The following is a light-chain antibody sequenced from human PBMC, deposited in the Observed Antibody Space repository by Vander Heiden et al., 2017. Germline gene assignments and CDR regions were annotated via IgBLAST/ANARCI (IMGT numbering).Light chain of an antibody. Sequence: EIVMTQSPATLSVSPGERATLSCRASQSASTNLAWYQQKPGQGPRLLIFAASTRAPGVPDRISGSGSGTEFALTISSLQSEDFAVYFCQQNNNWPPWTFGQGTKVEIK. CDR2: AAS. J-gene: IGKJ1*01. V-gene: IGKV3-15*01. CDR3: QQNNNWPPWT. CDR1: QSASTN.